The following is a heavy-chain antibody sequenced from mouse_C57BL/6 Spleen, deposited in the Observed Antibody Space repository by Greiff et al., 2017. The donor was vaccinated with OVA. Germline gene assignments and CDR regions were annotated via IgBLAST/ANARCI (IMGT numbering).Heavy chain of an antibody. CDR2: IYPGDGDT. Sequence: VKLLESGPELVKPGASVKISCKASGYAFSSSWMNWVKQRPGKGLEWIGRIYPGDGDTNYNGKFKGKATLTADKSSSTAYMQLSSLTSEDSAVYFCARSGDYGEDYFDYWGQGTTLTVSS. CDR3: ARSGDYGEDYFDY. CDR1: GYAFSSSW. V-gene: IGHV1-82*01. J-gene: IGHJ2*01. D-gene: IGHD2-4*01.